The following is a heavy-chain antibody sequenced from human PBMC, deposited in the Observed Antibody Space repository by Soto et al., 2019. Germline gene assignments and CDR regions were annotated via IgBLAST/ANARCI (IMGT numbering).Heavy chain of an antibody. D-gene: IGHD5-18*01. Sequence: SESMTPTRAVYGGSFNGYYWSGSRRPPGKRLEWIGEIHHGGRTNYNPCLKSRVTISVDTSKNQFSLKLSSVTAADTAVYYCARGEDTAMVYFDYWGQGTLVTVSS. CDR2: IHHGGRT. J-gene: IGHJ4*02. CDR3: ARGEDTAMVYFDY. V-gene: IGHV4-34*01. CDR1: GGSFNGYY.